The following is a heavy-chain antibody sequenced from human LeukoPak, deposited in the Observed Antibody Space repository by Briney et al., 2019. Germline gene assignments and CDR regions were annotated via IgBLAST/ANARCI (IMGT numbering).Heavy chain of an antibody. J-gene: IGHJ4*02. V-gene: IGHV4-38-2*01. CDR1: DYYISSGYY. Sequence: SETLSLTCEVSDYYISSGYYWGWIRQPPGKGLEWIGSIYHSGCTYYNPSLKSRVTISVDTSNNQFSLKLTSVTAADTAVYYCARSGYSSAWSFDYWGQGTLVTVSS. CDR2: IYHSGCT. D-gene: IGHD6-19*01. CDR3: ARSGYSSAWSFDY.